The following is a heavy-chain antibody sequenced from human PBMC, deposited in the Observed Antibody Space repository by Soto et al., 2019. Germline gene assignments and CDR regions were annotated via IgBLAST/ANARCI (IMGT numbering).Heavy chain of an antibody. J-gene: IGHJ4*02. Sequence: EVQLLESGGGLVQPGGSLRLSCAASGFSFSTFEMSWVRQAPGRGLEWVSFISDDGSRTYYADAVKGRFTISRANSKHTLYLQMNSLSAEDTAGYACVKGGWFDFWGQGTLVTVSS. CDR1: GFSFSTFE. CDR3: VKGGWFDF. CDR2: ISDDGSRT. D-gene: IGHD2-15*01. V-gene: IGHV3-23*01.